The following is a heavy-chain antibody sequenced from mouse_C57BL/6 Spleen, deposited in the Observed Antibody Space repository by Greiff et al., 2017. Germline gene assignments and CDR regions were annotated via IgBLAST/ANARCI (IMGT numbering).Heavy chain of an antibody. J-gene: IGHJ3*01. CDR1: GYTFTSYW. D-gene: IGHD2-4*01. CDR2: LDPSDSYT. V-gene: IGHV1-59*01. CDR3: TKGGLYYEFAY. Sequence: QVQLQQPGAELVRPGTSVKLSCKASGYTFTSYWMHWVKQRPGQGLEWIGVLDPSDSYTNSNQKFKGKATLTVYTSSSKAYMQLSSLTSEYSAVYYCTKGGLYYEFAYWGQGTLVTVSA.